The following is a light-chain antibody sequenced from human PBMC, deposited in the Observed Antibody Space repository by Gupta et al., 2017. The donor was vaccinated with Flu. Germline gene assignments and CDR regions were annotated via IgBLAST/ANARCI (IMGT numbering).Light chain of an antibody. CDR2: EVT. V-gene: IGLV2-14*01. CDR1: SSDIGAYNY. J-gene: IGLJ1*01. CDR3: SSYATITASKV. Sequence: QSALTQPASVSGSPRPSITTSCTGTSSDIGAYNYVSWYQQHPGKAPKLICYEVTNRPSGISDRYSASKSGNTASLNITGLQTEDEADYYCSSYATITASKVFGGGTRVTVL.